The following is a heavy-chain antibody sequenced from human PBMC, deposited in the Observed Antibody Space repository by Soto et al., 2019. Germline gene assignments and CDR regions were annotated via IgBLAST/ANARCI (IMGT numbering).Heavy chain of an antibody. Sequence: SETLSLTCAVYVGSFSGYYWIWIRQPPGKGLEWIGEINHSGSTNYNPSLKRRVTISVDTSKNQFSLKLSSVTAADTAVYYCARELAVYCSSTSCQPNWFDPWGQGTLVTVSS. J-gene: IGHJ5*02. D-gene: IGHD2-2*01. CDR3: ARELAVYCSSTSCQPNWFDP. V-gene: IGHV4-34*01. CDR1: VGSFSGYY. CDR2: INHSGST.